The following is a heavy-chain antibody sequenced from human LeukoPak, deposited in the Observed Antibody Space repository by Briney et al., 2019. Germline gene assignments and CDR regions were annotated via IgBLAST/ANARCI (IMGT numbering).Heavy chain of an antibody. J-gene: IGHJ4*02. D-gene: IGHD1-14*01. CDR2: INPGGSSI. V-gene: IGHV3-74*01. CDR3: ARSNQADDY. CDR1: GFRFSNSW. Sequence: PGGPLRLSCAGSGFRFSNSWMHWVRQVPGKGLVWVARINPGGSSITYADSVKGRFTISRDNAKNTLYLQMDSLRAEDTGVYYCARSNQADDYWGQGTLVTVSS.